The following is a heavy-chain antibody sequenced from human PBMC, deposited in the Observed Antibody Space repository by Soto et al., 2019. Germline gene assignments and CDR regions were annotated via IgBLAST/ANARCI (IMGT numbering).Heavy chain of an antibody. CDR1: GGSFSGYY. Sequence: TSETLSLTCAVYGGSFSGYYWSWIRQPPGKGLEWIGEINHSGSTNYNPSLKSRVTISVDTSKNQFSLKLSSVTAADTAVYYCASCITGTTDYYYGMDVWGQGTTVT. V-gene: IGHV4-34*01. J-gene: IGHJ6*01. CDR2: INHSGST. CDR3: ASCITGTTDYYYGMDV. D-gene: IGHD1-20*01.